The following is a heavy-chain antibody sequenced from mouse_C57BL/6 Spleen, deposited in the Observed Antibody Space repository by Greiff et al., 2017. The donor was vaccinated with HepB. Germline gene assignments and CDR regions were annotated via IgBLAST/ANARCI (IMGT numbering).Heavy chain of an antibody. CDR2: IYPGSGST. D-gene: IGHD3-2*02. Sequence: VQLQQPGAELVKPGASVKMSCKASGYTFTSYWITWVKQRPGQGLEWIGDIYPGSGSTNYNEKFKSKATLTVDTSSSTAYMQLSSLTSEDSAVYYCARTDSSGSYAMDYWGQGTSVTVSS. CDR1: GYTFTSYW. CDR3: ARTDSSGSYAMDY. V-gene: IGHV1-55*01. J-gene: IGHJ4*01.